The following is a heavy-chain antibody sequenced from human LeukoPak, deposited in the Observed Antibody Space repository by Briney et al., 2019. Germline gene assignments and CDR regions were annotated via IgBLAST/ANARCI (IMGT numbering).Heavy chain of an antibody. D-gene: IGHD5-18*01. V-gene: IGHV1-46*01. CDR2: INPSGGST. Sequence: GASVKVSCKASGYTFTVYYIHWVRQAPGQGLEWMGIINPSGGSTSYAQKFQGRVTMTRDTSTSTVYMELSSLRSEDTAVYYCAREVDTAMVTGYYYYGMDVWGQGTTVTVSS. J-gene: IGHJ6*02. CDR1: GYTFTVYY. CDR3: AREVDTAMVTGYYYYGMDV.